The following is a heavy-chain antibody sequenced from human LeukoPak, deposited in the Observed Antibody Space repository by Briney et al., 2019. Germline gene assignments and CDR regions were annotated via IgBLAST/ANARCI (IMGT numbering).Heavy chain of an antibody. D-gene: IGHD2-15*01. CDR3: ARAGGYCGRISCPYYFDY. CDR1: GYTFTSYD. J-gene: IGHJ4*01. V-gene: IGHV1-8*01. Sequence: ASVKVSCKASGYTFTSYDINWVRQATGQGLEWMGGMNPNSGNTGYAQKFQGRVTMTRNTSISTAYMELSSLRSEDTAVYYCARAGGYCGRISCPYYFDYWGHGSLVAVSS. CDR2: MNPNSGNT.